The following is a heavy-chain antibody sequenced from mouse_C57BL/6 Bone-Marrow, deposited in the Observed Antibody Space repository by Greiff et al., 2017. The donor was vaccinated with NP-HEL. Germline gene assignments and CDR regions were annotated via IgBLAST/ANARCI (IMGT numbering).Heavy chain of an antibody. V-gene: IGHV1-22*01. CDR3: ARWLLLGNYFDY. CDR2: INPNNGGT. CDR1: GYTFTDYN. Sequence: EVQLQESGPELVKPGASVKMSCKASGYTFTDYNMHWVKQSHGKSLAWIGYINPNNGGTSSNQKFKGKATLTVNKSSSTAYMELRSLTSEDSAVYYCARWLLLGNYFDYWGQGTTLTVSS. D-gene: IGHD2-3*01. J-gene: IGHJ2*01.